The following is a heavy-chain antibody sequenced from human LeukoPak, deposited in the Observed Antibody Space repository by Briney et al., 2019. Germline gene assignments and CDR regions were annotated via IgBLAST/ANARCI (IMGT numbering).Heavy chain of an antibody. CDR1: GFTFYNYA. V-gene: IGHV3-23*01. CDR2: ISGSGGST. CDR3: VKAIPYYDILTGYSTPMYYFDY. Sequence: GGSLRLSCAASGFTFYNYAMSWVRQAPGKGLEWVSGISGSGGSTYYADSVKGRFTTSRDNSKNTLYLQMNSLRAGDTAVYYCVKAIPYYDILTGYSTPMYYFDYWGQGTLVTVSS. D-gene: IGHD3-9*01. J-gene: IGHJ4*02.